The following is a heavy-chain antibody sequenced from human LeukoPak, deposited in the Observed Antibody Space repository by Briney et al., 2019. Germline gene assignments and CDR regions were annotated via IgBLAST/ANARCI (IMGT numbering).Heavy chain of an antibody. Sequence: GESLKISCKGSGYSFTSYWIGWVRQMPGNGLEWMGIIYPGDSDTRYSPSFQGQVTISADKSISTAYLQCSSLKASDTAMYYCARHPRITIFGVGPPHYFDYWGQGTLVTVSS. CDR3: ARHPRITIFGVGPPHYFDY. CDR2: IYPGDSDT. J-gene: IGHJ4*02. D-gene: IGHD3-3*01. CDR1: GYSFTSYW. V-gene: IGHV5-51*01.